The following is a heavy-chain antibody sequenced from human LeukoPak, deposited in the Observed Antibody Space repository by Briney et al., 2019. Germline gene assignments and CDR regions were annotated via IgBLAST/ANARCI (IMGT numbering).Heavy chain of an antibody. Sequence: PGRSLRLSCAASGFSFSSYGMHWVRQAPGKGLEWVAVIWYDGSNKNYADPVKGRFTISRDNSKNTLYLQMNSLRVEDTAVYYCASHGGLWGQGTLVTVSS. J-gene: IGHJ4*02. V-gene: IGHV3-33*01. CDR1: GFSFSSYG. D-gene: IGHD5-12*01. CDR2: IWYDGSNK. CDR3: ASHGGL.